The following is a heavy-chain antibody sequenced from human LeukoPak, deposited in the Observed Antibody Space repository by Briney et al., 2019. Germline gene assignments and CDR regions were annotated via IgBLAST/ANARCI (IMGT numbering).Heavy chain of an antibody. CDR2: ISGSGGST. J-gene: IGHJ4*02. D-gene: IGHD3-22*01. CDR1: GFTFSSYA. CDR3: AKLHSSGYYYPFDY. V-gene: IGHV3-23*01. Sequence: PGGSLRLSCAASGFTFSSYAMSWVRQAPGKGLEWVSAISGSGGSTYYADSVKGRFTISRDNSKNTLYLQMNSLGAEDTAVYYCAKLHSSGYYYPFDYWGQGTLVTVSS.